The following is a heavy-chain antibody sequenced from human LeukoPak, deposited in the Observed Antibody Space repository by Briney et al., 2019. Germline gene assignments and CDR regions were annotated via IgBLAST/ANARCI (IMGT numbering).Heavy chain of an antibody. Sequence: ASVKVSCKASGYTFTSYGISWVRQAPGQGLEWMGWISAYNGNTNYAQKLQGRVTMTTDTSTSIAYMELRSLRSDDTAVYYCARVRIMITFGGVIAFDAFDIWGQGTMVTVSS. D-gene: IGHD3-16*02. CDR1: GYTFTSYG. CDR2: ISAYNGNT. J-gene: IGHJ3*02. V-gene: IGHV1-18*01. CDR3: ARVRIMITFGGVIAFDAFDI.